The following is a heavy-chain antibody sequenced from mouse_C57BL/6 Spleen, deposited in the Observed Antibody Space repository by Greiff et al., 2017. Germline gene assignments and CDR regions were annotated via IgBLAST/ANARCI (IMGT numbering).Heavy chain of an antibody. V-gene: IGHV1-4*01. D-gene: IGHD2-5*01. Sequence: VQLQESGAELARPGASVKMSCKASGYTFTSYTMHWVKQRPGQGLEWIGYINPSSGYTKYNQKFKDKATLTADKSSSTAYMQLSSLTSEDSAVYYCANSNDAMDYWGQGTSVTVSS. CDR3: ANSNDAMDY. CDR1: GYTFTSYT. J-gene: IGHJ4*01. CDR2: INPSSGYT.